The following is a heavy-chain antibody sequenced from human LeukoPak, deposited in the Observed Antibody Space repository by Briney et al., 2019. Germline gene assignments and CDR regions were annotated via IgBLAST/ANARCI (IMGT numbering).Heavy chain of an antibody. CDR2: IYYSGST. Sequence: SETLSLTCTVSGGSISSYYWSWIRQPPGKGLEWIGYIYYSGSTNYNPSLKSRDTISVDTSKNQFSLRLSSVTAADTAVYYCARVVGAGYYYYYGMDVWGQGTTVTVSS. CDR1: GGSISSYY. D-gene: IGHD2-15*01. J-gene: IGHJ6*02. CDR3: ARVVGAGYYYYYGMDV. V-gene: IGHV4-59*01.